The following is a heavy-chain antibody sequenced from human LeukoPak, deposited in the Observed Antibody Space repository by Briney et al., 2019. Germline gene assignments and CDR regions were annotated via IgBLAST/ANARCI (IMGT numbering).Heavy chain of an antibody. V-gene: IGHV4-30-4*01. CDR2: IYYSGST. J-gene: IGHJ4*02. CDR1: GGSISSGDYY. Sequence: SETLSLTCTVSGGSISSGDYYWSWIRQPPGKGLEWIGYIYYSGSTYYNPSLKSRVTISVDTSKNQFSLKLSSVTAADTAVYYCARVGRYFDWFYDYWGQGTLVTVSS. D-gene: IGHD3-9*01. CDR3: ARVGRYFDWFYDY.